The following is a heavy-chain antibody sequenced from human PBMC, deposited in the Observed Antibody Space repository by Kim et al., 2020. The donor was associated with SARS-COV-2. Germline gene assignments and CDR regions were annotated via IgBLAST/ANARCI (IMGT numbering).Heavy chain of an antibody. CDR1: GFTFISYG. V-gene: IGHV1-18*04. CDR2: ISGNRRAT. Sequence: ASVKVSCKSSGFTFISYGISWVRQAPGQGLEWMGWISGNRRATAFAPNFRDRVTLSADTSTGTGYMELRSLRPDDTAIYYCPRSPHAWTIESWFDPWGQG. D-gene: IGHD1-1*01. J-gene: IGHJ5*02. CDR3: PRSPHAWTIESWFDP.